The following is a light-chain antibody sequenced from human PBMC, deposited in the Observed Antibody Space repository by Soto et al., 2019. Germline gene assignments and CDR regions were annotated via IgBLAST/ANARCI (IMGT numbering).Light chain of an antibody. Sequence: EVVLTQSPGALSMSPGERATLSCRASQSVDSSYFAWYQRRPGQAPRLLISETSTRATGIPDRFSGSGSGTDFTLTVSRLEPEDFAVYFCQQYGSYPLTFGGGTKVDIK. CDR2: ETS. CDR3: QQYGSYPLT. J-gene: IGKJ4*01. V-gene: IGKV3-20*01. CDR1: QSVDSSY.